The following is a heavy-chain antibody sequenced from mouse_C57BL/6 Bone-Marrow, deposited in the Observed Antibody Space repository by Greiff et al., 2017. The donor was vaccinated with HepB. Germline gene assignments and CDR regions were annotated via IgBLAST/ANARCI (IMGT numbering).Heavy chain of an antibody. D-gene: IGHD1-1*01. CDR1: GYSFTSYY. J-gene: IGHJ2*01. V-gene: IGHV1-66*01. Sequence: VQLQQSGPELVKPGASVKISCKASGYSFTSYYIHWVKQRPGQGLEWIGWIYPGSGNTKYNEKFKGKATLTADTSSSTAYMQLSSLTSEDSAVYYCARTLLRYPYYFDYWGQGTTLTVSS. CDR2: IYPGSGNT. CDR3: ARTLLRYPYYFDY.